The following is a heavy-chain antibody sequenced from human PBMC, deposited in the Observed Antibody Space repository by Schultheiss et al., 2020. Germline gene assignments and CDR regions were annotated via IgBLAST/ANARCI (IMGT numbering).Heavy chain of an antibody. CDR2: IYYSGST. CDR3: ASLTTVTRGGYYFDY. CDR1: GGSISSGDYY. Sequence: SETLSLTCTVSGGSISSGDYYWSWIRQPPGKGLEWIGYIYYSGSTYYNPSLKSRVTISVDTSKNQFSLKLSSVTAADTAVYYCASLTTVTRGGYYFDYWGQGTLVTVSS. J-gene: IGHJ4*02. D-gene: IGHD4-17*01. V-gene: IGHV4-30-4*01.